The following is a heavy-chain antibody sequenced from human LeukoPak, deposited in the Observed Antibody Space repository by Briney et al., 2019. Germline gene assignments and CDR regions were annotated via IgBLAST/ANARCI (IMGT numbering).Heavy chain of an antibody. V-gene: IGHV3-23*01. CDR1: GFTFSSYA. CDR3: AKGAPSGSGWYSNWFDP. Sequence: GGSLRLSCAASGFTFSSYAMSWVRQAPGKGLEWVSAISGSGGSTYYADSVKGRFTISRDNSKNTLYLQMNSLRAEDTAVYYCAKGAPSGSGWYSNWFDPWGQGTLVTVSS. CDR2: ISGSGGST. J-gene: IGHJ5*02. D-gene: IGHD6-19*01.